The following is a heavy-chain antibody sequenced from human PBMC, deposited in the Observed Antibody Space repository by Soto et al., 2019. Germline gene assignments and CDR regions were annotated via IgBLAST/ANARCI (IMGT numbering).Heavy chain of an antibody. CDR2: INHSGST. J-gene: IGHJ6*02. D-gene: IGHD3-9*01. CDR3: ARRTGYQYYYYYGMDV. V-gene: IGHV4-34*01. CDR1: GGSFSGYY. Sequence: SETLSLTCAVYGGSFSGYYWSWIRQPPGKGLEWIGEINHSGSTNYNPSLKSRVTISVDTSKNQFSLKLSSVTAADTAVYYCARRTGYQYYYYYGMDVWGQGTTVTVSS.